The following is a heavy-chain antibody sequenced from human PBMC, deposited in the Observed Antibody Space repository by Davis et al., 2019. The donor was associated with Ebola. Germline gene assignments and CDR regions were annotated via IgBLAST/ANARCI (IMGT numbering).Heavy chain of an antibody. J-gene: IGHJ4*02. CDR1: GGSFSTYY. V-gene: IGHV4-59*01. Sequence: MPSETLSLTCTVSGGSFSTYYWSWVRQPPGKGLEWVGYIYYSGTTHYNPSLRGRVTISVDTSKKHFSLKLGSVTAADTAVYYCARGSQWLGPDYWGQGTLVTASS. D-gene: IGHD6-19*01. CDR2: IYYSGTT. CDR3: ARGSQWLGPDY.